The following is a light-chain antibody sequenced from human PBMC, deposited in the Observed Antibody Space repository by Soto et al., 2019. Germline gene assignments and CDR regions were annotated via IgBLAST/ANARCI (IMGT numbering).Light chain of an antibody. CDR3: QQYGSSQS. CDR1: QSVSSSY. V-gene: IGKV3-20*01. J-gene: IGKJ1*01. CDR2: GAS. Sequence: EIVLTQSPGTLSLSPGERATLSCRASQSVSSSYLAWYQQKPGQAPRLLIYGASSRTTGIPDRFSGSGSGTDLTLTISRLEPEDFAEYYCQQYGSSQSFGQGTKVEIK.